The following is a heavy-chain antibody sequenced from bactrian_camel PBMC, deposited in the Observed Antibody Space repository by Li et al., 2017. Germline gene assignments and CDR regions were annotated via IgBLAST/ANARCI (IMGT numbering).Heavy chain of an antibody. Sequence: QLVESGGDTVQPGGSLRLSCAASGFTLSSYRTYWVRQATGKGLEWVSIINRGGTTYYADSMKGRFTISRDNATNTVYLQMNSLKPEDTAVYYCVSLVGRPLVHQGTQVTVS. V-gene: IGHV3S25*01. CDR1: GFTLSSYR. CDR2: IINRGGTT. D-gene: IGHD2*01. J-gene: IGHJ4*01.